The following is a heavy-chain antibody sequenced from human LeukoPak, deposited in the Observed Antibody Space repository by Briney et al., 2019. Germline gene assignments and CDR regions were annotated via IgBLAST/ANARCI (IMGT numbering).Heavy chain of an antibody. CDR1: GFTFSRYW. CDR2: INSDGSIT. D-gene: IGHD2-8*02. Sequence: GGSLRLSCAASGFTFSRYWMHWVRQAPGKGLMWVSHINSDGSITDYADSVKGRFTISRDNARNTLSLQMDSLRVEDTAVYYCARNPTGDYDYWGQGALVTVSS. V-gene: IGHV3-74*01. J-gene: IGHJ4*02. CDR3: ARNPTGDYDY.